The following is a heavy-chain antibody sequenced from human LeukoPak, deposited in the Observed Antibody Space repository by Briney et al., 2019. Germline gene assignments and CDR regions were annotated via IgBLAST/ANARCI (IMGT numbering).Heavy chain of an antibody. Sequence: SVKVSCKASGGTFSTYAISWVRQAPGQGLEGMGGIIPIFGTANYAQKFQGRVTITADESTSTAYMELSSLRSEDTAVYYCASGWDTVTTFGVYWGQGTLVTVSS. CDR1: GGTFSTYA. CDR3: ASGWDTVTTFGVY. CDR2: IIPIFGTA. V-gene: IGHV1-69*01. D-gene: IGHD4-17*01. J-gene: IGHJ4*02.